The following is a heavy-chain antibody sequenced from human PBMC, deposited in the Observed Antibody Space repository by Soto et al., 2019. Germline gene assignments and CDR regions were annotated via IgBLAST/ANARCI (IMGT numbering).Heavy chain of an antibody. CDR2: INHSGST. CDR3: ARLLKRGGGFDY. J-gene: IGHJ4*02. CDR1: GGSLNGYY. V-gene: IGHV4-34*01. Sequence: QVQLQQWGAGLLKPSETLSLTCGVYGGSLNGYYWSWIRQPPGKGLEWIGEINHSGSTNYNPSLKSRVTISVDTSKNQFSLKLSSVTAADTAVYYCARLLKRGGGFDYWGQGTLVTVSS. D-gene: IGHD3-10*01.